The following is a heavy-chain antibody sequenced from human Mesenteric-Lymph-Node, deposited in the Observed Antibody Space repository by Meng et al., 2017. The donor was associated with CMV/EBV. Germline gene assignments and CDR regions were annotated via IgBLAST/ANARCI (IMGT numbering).Heavy chain of an antibody. Sequence: GGSFSGYYWSWIRQPPGKGLEWIGEINHSGSTNYNPSLKSRVTISVDTSKNQFSLKLSSVTAADTAVYYCARGRGYCSSTSCPIGNYGMDVWGQGTTVTVSS. V-gene: IGHV4-34*09. CDR1: GGSFSGYY. J-gene: IGHJ6*02. CDR3: ARGRGYCSSTSCPIGNYGMDV. D-gene: IGHD2-2*01. CDR2: INHSGST.